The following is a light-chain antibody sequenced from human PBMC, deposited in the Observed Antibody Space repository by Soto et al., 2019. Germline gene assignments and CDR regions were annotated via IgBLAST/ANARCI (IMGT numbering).Light chain of an antibody. CDR3: SSYTSSSTPYV. CDR1: SSDVGAYNY. Sequence: QSVLTQPASVSGSPGQSITISCTGTSSDVGAYNYVPWYQQHPGKAPKLMIYEVSTRPSGVSNRFSGSKSGNTASLTISGLQAEDEADYYCSSYTSSSTPYVFGTGTKLTVL. V-gene: IGLV2-14*01. J-gene: IGLJ1*01. CDR2: EVS.